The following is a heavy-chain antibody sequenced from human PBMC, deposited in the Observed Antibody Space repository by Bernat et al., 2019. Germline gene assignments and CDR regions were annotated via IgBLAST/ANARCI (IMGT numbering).Heavy chain of an antibody. Sequence: EVQLVESGGGLVKPGGSLRLSCAASGFTFSNAWMSWVRQAPGKGLEWVGRIKSKTDGGATDYAVSVNSRFTITKAVSKNTLYLRMNSLKTEDTAVYYCTTDADIVEGFDYWGQGTLVTVSS. J-gene: IGHJ4*02. CDR3: TTDADIVEGFDY. V-gene: IGHV3-15*01. D-gene: IGHD2-15*01. CDR2: IKSKTDGGAT. CDR1: GFTFSNAW.